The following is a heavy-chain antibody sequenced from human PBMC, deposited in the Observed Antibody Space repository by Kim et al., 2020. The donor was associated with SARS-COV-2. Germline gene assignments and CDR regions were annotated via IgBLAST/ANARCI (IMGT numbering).Heavy chain of an antibody. CDR1: GFSFSSYT. CDR3: ARVLSGSSRYIDY. V-gene: IGHV3-21*01. Sequence: GGSLRLSCAASGFSFSSYTMNWVRQAPGKGLEWVSSIRSSSSSFYYADSVKGRFTISRDNAKNSLYLQMNSLRAEDTAVYYCARVLSGSSRYIDYWGQGTLVTVSS. D-gene: IGHD6-13*01. CDR2: IRSSSSSF. J-gene: IGHJ4*02.